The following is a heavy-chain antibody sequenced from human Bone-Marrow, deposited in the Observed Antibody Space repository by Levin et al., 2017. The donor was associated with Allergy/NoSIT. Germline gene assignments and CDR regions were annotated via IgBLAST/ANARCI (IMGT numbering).Heavy chain of an antibody. CDR2: IYYTGST. D-gene: IGHD2-2*01. V-gene: IGHV4-31*11. J-gene: IGHJ2*01. Sequence: TSETLSLTCAVSGGSISRGGYYWTWIRQHPGKGLEWIGYIYYTGSTYYNPSLKSRLTISVDTSKNQFSLGLSSVTAADTAVYYCARRGGHYCSSTSCNDWYFDLWGRGTLVTVSS. CDR3: ARRGGHYCSSTSCNDWYFDL. CDR1: GGSISRGGYY.